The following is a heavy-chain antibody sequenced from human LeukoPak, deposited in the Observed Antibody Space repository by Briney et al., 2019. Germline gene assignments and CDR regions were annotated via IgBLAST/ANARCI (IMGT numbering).Heavy chain of an antibody. J-gene: IGHJ4*02. D-gene: IGHD2-15*01. CDR1: GFTFSAYA. V-gene: IGHV3-23*01. CDR3: ALGYCSGGVCYAKPYYFDH. CDR2: ISANGRST. Sequence: GGSLRLSCAASGFTFSAYAMGWVRQAPGKGLEWVSVISANGRSTFYADSVKGRFTISRDNSRNTLYLQMDSLRAEDTAVYYCALGYCSGGVCYAKPYYFDHWGQGTLVTVSS.